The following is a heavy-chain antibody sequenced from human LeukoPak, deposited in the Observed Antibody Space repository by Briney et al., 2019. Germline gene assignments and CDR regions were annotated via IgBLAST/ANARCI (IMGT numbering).Heavy chain of an antibody. Sequence: SGGSLRLSCAASGFTFNTYTMNWIRQAPGKGLEWVSSISSGSGYIYYADSVKGRFTISRDNAKNSLYLQMNSLRAEDTAVYYCARDRSQGWDNSGYYPDALIMWGQGTLVSVSS. D-gene: IGHD3-22*01. CDR1: GFTFNTYT. CDR2: ISSGSGYI. J-gene: IGHJ3*02. CDR3: ARDRSQGWDNSGYYPDALIM. V-gene: IGHV3-21*01.